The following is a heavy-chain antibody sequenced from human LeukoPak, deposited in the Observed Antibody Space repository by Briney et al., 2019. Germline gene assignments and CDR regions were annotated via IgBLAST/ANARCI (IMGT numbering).Heavy chain of an antibody. CDR3: AKDVRPLRGYSYGTFDY. D-gene: IGHD5-18*01. Sequence: GASLRLSCEASGFIFSNYAMSWVRQAPGQGLEWVSAITGGGDNTWYADSVKGRFTISRDNSKNTVSLQMNSLRAEDTAMYYCAKDVRPLRGYSYGTFDYWGQGILVTVSS. CDR2: ITGGGDNT. CDR1: GFIFSNYA. V-gene: IGHV3-23*01. J-gene: IGHJ4*02.